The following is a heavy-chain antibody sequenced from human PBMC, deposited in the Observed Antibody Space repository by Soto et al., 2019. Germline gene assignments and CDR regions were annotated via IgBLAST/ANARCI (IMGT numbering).Heavy chain of an antibody. Sequence: GGSLRLSCAASGFTFSSYSMNWVRQAPGKGLEWVSSISSSSSYIYYADSVKGRFTISRDNAKNSLYLQMNSLRAEDTAVYYCARDPLADYVWGSYRYTPTEDDAFDIWGQGTMVTVSS. CDR1: GFTFSSYS. V-gene: IGHV3-21*01. CDR3: ARDPLADYVWGSYRYTPTEDDAFDI. J-gene: IGHJ3*02. CDR2: ISSSSSYI. D-gene: IGHD3-16*02.